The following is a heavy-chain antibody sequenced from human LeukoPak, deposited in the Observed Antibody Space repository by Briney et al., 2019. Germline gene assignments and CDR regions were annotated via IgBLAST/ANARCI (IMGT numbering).Heavy chain of an antibody. CDR3: ARAAGGTSRDY. J-gene: IGHJ4*02. D-gene: IGHD1-26*01. Sequence: PGGSLRLSCTASGFSFDDYAMHWVRQAPGKGLEWVAGISWNSGIFDYVDSVKGRFTISRDNAKNSLYLQMNSLRDDDTAVYYCARAAGGTSRDYWGQGTLVTVSS. CDR1: GFSFDDYA. CDR2: ISWNSGIF. V-gene: IGHV3-9*01.